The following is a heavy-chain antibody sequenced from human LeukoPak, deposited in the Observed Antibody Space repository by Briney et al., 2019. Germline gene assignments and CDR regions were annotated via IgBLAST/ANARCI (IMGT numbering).Heavy chain of an antibody. Sequence: ASVKVSCKASGYTFTGYYVHWVRQAPGQGLQWMGYLNPKTGDTKYAQKLLDRVTMTRDASISTVYMELSGLRSDDTAVYYCAREGLYSSSSDCDYWGQGTLVTVSS. CDR3: AREGLYSSSSDCDY. J-gene: IGHJ4*02. CDR2: LNPKTGDT. CDR1: GYTFTGYY. V-gene: IGHV1-2*02. D-gene: IGHD6-13*01.